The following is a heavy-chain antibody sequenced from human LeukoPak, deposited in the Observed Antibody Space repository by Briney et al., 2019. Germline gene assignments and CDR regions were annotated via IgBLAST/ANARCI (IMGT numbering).Heavy chain of an antibody. D-gene: IGHD6-19*01. CDR2: IWFDGSDT. V-gene: IGHV3-33*01. CDR3: AREGSKYSSGPYYFDY. Sequence: PGRSLRLSCAASGFTFTNYGIHWVPQAPGKGREGVAVIWFDGSDTYYTDSVKGRFTISRDNSKNTVYLQMNSLRAEDTAVYYCAREGSKYSSGPYYFDYWGQGTLVTVSS. CDR1: GFTFTNYG. J-gene: IGHJ4*02.